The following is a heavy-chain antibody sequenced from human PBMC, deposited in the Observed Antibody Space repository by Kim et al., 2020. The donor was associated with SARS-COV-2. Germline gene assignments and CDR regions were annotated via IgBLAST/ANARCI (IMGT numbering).Heavy chain of an antibody. J-gene: IGHJ6*02. D-gene: IGHD2-2*01. V-gene: IGHV4-31*11. CDR1: GGSINSGGYY. CDR2: IDYTGSA. Sequence: SETLSLTCAVSGGSINSGGYYWSWIRQQPGKGLEWLGFIDYTGSAYYSPSLESRLRISIDTSKKEFSMRLSSVTAADSAVYYCARDRYSTTPWDYSSGMDVWGPGTPVTVSS. CDR3: ARDRYSTTPWDYSSGMDV.